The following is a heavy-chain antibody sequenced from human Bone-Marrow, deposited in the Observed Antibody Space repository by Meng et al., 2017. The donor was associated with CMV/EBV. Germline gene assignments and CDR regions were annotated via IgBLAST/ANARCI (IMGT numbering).Heavy chain of an antibody. J-gene: IGHJ4*02. V-gene: IGHV4-34*01. CDR1: GESFSGFY. D-gene: IGHD3-10*01. CDR3: ARGRGRLDY. CDR2: INDSEST. Sequence: SETLSLTCALYGESFSGFYWTWIRQSPGKGLEWIGEINDSESTNYNPSLKSPVSMSVDTSKNQFSLKLNSVTAADTAVYYCARGRGRLDYWGQGMLVTVSS.